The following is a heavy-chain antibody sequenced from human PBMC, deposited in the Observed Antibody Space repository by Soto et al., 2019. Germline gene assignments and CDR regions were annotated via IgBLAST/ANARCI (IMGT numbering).Heavy chain of an antibody. CDR3: ARDHCSSTSCYTAVDY. D-gene: IGHD2-2*02. Sequence: ASVKVSCKASGYTFTSYGISWVRQAPGQGLEWMGWISAYNGNTNYAQKLQGRVTMTTDTSTSTAYMELRSLRSDDTAVYYCARDHCSSTSCYTAVDYWVQGPLVTVSS. CDR2: ISAYNGNT. J-gene: IGHJ4*02. CDR1: GYTFTSYG. V-gene: IGHV1-18*04.